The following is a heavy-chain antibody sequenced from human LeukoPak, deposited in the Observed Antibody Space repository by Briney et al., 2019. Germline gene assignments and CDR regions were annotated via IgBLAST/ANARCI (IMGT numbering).Heavy chain of an antibody. J-gene: IGHJ5*02. V-gene: IGHV1-2*02. CDR1: GYSFTGYY. CDR2: INPDTGAT. CDR3: ARGIASVGDPNDLMWFGP. D-gene: IGHD2-21*01. Sequence: ASVTVSCTTSGYSFTGYYLQWLRQAPGQGPEWMGWINPDTGATHYSQKFEGRVTMTRDTSISTAYMELSRLRSDDTAVYYCARGIASVGDPNDLMWFGPWGQGTLATVFS.